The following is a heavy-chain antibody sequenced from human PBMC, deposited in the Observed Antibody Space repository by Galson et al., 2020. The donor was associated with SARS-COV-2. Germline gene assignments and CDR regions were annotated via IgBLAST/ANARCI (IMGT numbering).Heavy chain of an antibody. J-gene: IGHJ4*02. CDR3: ARDPSGYYSVFDY. V-gene: IGHV3-30*01. D-gene: IGHD3-3*01. CDR1: GFTFSSYA. CDR2: ISSDGSNK. Sequence: GGSLRLSCAASGFTFSSYAMHWVRQAPGKGLEWVAVISSDGSNKYYADSVKGRFTISRDNSKNTLYLQMNSLRAEDTAVYYCARDPSGYYSVFDYWGQGTLVTVSS.